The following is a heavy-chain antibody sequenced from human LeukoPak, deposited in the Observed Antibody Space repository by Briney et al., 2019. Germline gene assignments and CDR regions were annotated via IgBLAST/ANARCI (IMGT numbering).Heavy chain of an antibody. D-gene: IGHD2-21*02. V-gene: IGHV3-66*01. CDR2: IYSGGNT. Sequence: PGGSLRLSCAASAFIFSNNYMSWVRQAPGKGLEWVSVIYSGGNTYYADSVKDRFTISRDSSQNTLYLQMNSLRSEDTAVYYCARGGGAYCGTNCYRNFDYWGQGTLVTVSS. J-gene: IGHJ4*02. CDR3: ARGGGAYCGTNCYRNFDY. CDR1: AFIFSNNY.